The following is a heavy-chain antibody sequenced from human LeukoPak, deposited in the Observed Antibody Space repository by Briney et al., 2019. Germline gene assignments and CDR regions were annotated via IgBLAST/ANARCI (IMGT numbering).Heavy chain of an antibody. Sequence: GGSLRLSCAASGFTFSSYGMSWVRQAPGKGLEWVSAISGGGGSTYYADSVKGRFTISRDNSKNTLYLQMNSLRAEDTAVYYCARVLSGRGSLYDYYYYMDVWGKGTTVTISS. CDR3: ARVLSGRGSLYDYYYYMDV. V-gene: IGHV3-23*01. CDR1: GFTFSSYG. D-gene: IGHD3-10*01. J-gene: IGHJ6*03. CDR2: ISGGGGST.